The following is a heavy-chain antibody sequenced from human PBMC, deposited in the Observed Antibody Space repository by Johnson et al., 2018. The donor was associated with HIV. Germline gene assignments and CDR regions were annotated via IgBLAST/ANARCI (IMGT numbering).Heavy chain of an antibody. J-gene: IGHJ3*02. CDR1: GFTFSSYA. V-gene: IGHV3-30*04. Sequence: QVQLVESGGGVVQPGRSLRLSCAASGFTFSSYAMHWVRQAPGKGLEWVAVISYNGTHKYYADSVKGRFTISRDNSKNTLYLQMNSLRAEDTAVYYCARDQVVEMATIIGDDAFDIWGQGTMVTVSS. D-gene: IGHD5-24*01. CDR2: ISYNGTHK. CDR3: ARDQVVEMATIIGDDAFDI.